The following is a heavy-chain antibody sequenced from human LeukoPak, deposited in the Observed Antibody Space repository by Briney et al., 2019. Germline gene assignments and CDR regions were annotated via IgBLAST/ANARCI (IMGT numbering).Heavy chain of an antibody. D-gene: IGHD1-7*01. CDR3: ASTEWNYAR. J-gene: IGHJ4*02. CDR2: IYHSGST. Sequence: PSETLSLTCTVSGDSIIISTYYWAWIRQPPGKGLEWIGSIYHSGSTYYNSSLKSRVSISVDTSKNQFSLRLTSVTAADTAVYYCASTEWNYARWGQGTLVTVSS. CDR1: GDSIIISTYY. V-gene: IGHV4-39*01.